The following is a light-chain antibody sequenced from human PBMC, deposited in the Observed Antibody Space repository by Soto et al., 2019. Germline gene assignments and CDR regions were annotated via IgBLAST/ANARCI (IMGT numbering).Light chain of an antibody. CDR1: QRVSNSY. J-gene: IGKJ3*01. V-gene: IGKV3-20*01. CDR3: QQYGRSPGLFT. Sequence: EIVLTQSPGTLSLSPGERATLSCRASQRVSNSYLAWYQQKPGQAPRLLIYDASSRATGVPDRFSGSGSGTDVTLSISRLEPEDFAVYYCQQYGRSPGLFTFGPGTKVDIK. CDR2: DAS.